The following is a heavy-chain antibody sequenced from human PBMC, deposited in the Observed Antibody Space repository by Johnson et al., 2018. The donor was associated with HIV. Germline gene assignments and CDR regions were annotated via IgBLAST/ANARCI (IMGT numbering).Heavy chain of an antibody. CDR3: AKQLAGHDAFDI. V-gene: IGHV3-30-3*02. J-gene: IGHJ3*02. Sequence: QVQLVESGGGVVQPGGSLRLSCAASGFTFSSYGMHWVRQAPGKGLEWVAFISYDGSRKYYADSVKGRFTISRDNSKNTLYLQMNSLRAGYTAVYYCAKQLAGHDAFDIWGQGTMVTVSS. CDR1: GFTFSSYG. D-gene: IGHD6-6*01. CDR2: ISYDGSRK.